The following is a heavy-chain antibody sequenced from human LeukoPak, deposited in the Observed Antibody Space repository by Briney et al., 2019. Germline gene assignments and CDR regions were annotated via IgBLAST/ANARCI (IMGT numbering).Heavy chain of an antibody. J-gene: IGHJ5*02. D-gene: IGHD6-19*01. V-gene: IGHV4-39*01. CDR3: ARDLGIAVAKTISTWIDP. CDR2: IYYSGST. CDR1: GGSISSSSYY. Sequence: SETLSLTCTVSGGSISSSSYYWGWIRQPPGKGLEWIGSIYYSGSTYYNPSLKSRVTISVDTSKNQFSLKLSSVTAADTAVYYCARDLGIAVAKTISTWIDPWGQGTLVTVSS.